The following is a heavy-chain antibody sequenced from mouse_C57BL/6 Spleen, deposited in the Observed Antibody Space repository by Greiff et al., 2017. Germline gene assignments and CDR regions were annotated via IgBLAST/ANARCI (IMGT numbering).Heavy chain of an antibody. CDR1: GYTFTDYN. Sequence: EVQLQQSGPELVKPGASVKIPCKASGYTFTDYNMDWVKQSHGKSLEWLGDINPNNGGTIYNQKFKGKATLTVDKSSSTAYMELRSLTSEDTAVYYCARWIDYYGSSPYFDYWGQGTTLTVSS. V-gene: IGHV1-18*01. D-gene: IGHD1-1*01. CDR3: ARWIDYYGSSPYFDY. CDR2: INPNNGGT. J-gene: IGHJ2*01.